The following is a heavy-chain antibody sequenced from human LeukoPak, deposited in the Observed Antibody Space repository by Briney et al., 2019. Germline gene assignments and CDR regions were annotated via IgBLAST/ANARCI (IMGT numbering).Heavy chain of an antibody. D-gene: IGHD3-22*01. J-gene: IGHJ4*02. CDR2: ISYDGSNK. V-gene: IGHV3-30*04. Sequence: GGSLRLSCAASGFTFSSYAMHWVRQAPGKGLEWVAVISYDGSNKYYADSVKGRFTISRDNAKNSLYLQMNSLRAEDTAVYYCARLYYYDSSGSWGQGTLVTVSS. CDR1: GFTFSSYA. CDR3: ARLYYYDSSGS.